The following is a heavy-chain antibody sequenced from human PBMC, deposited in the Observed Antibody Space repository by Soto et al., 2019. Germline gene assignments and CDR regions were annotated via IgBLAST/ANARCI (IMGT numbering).Heavy chain of an antibody. J-gene: IGHJ4*02. CDR3: ATDVWARLD. CDR2: IYHSGST. CDR1: GGSISSSYW. D-gene: IGHD6-19*01. V-gene: IGHV4-4*02. Sequence: QVQLQESGPGLVKPSGTLSLTCAVSGGSISSSYWWSWVRQPPGKGLEWIGEIYHSGSTNYNPSPKSLVTISVDKSKNQFSLTLSSVTAADTVVYYCATDVWARLDWGQGTLVTVSS.